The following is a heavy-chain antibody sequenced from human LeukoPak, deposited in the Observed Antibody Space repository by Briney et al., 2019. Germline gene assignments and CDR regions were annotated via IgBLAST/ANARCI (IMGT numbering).Heavy chain of an antibody. Sequence: PGGSLRLSCAASGFTFSSYSMNWVRQAPGKGLEWVSSISSSSSSYIYYADSVKGRFTISRDNAKNSLYLQMNSLRAEDTAVYYCARIRSSSWYNWFDPWGQGTLVTVSS. J-gene: IGHJ5*02. CDR2: ISSSSSSYI. V-gene: IGHV3-21*01. CDR3: ARIRSSSWYNWFDP. D-gene: IGHD6-13*01. CDR1: GFTFSSYS.